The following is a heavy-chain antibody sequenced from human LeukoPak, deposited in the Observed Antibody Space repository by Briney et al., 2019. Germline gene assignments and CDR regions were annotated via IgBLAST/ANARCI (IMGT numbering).Heavy chain of an antibody. V-gene: IGHV4-59*01. CDR3: ARGRRIFTSD. D-gene: IGHD3-16*01. Sequence: SETLSLTCTDSGGSISSYYWSWIRQPPGKGLEWIGYIYYSGSTNYNPSLKSRVTISVDTSKNQFSLKLSSVTAADTAVYYCARGRRIFTSDWGQGTLVTVSS. CDR1: GGSISSYY. CDR2: IYYSGST. J-gene: IGHJ4*02.